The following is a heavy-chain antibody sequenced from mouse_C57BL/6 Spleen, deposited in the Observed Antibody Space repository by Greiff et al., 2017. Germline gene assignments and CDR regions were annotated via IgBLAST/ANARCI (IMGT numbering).Heavy chain of an antibody. CDR1: EFTFSDYG. J-gene: IGHJ4*01. D-gene: IGHD2-12*01. CDR3: ARVTSYYAMDY. V-gene: IGHV5-17*01. Sequence: EVMLVESGGGLVKPGGSLKLSCAASEFTFSDYGMHWVRQAPEKGLEWVAYISSGSSTIYYADTVKGRFTISRDNAKNTLFLQMTSLRSEDTAMYYCARVTSYYAMDYWGQGTSVTVSS. CDR2: ISSGSSTI.